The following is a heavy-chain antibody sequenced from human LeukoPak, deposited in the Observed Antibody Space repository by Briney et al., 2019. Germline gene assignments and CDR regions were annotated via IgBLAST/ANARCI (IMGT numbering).Heavy chain of an antibody. CDR3: AVPAAMDGFDY. Sequence: SVKVSCKASGYTFTGYYMHWVRQAPGQGLEWMGGIIPIFGTANYAQKFQGRVTITTDESTSTAYMELSSLRSEDTAVYYCAVPAAMDGFDYWGQGTLVTVSS. J-gene: IGHJ4*02. CDR1: GYTFTGYY. CDR2: IIPIFGTA. V-gene: IGHV1-69*05. D-gene: IGHD2-2*01.